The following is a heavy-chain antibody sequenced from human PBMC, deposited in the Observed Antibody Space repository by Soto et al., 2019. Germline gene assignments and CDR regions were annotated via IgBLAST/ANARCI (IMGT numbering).Heavy chain of an antibody. CDR3: ARQIYDSDTGPNFQYYFDS. CDR1: GYSLAGHW. V-gene: IGHV5-10-1*01. Sequence: GESLKISCXGSGYSLAGHWITRVRQKPGKGLEWMGRIDPSDSQTYYSPSFRGHVTISVTKSITTVFLQCRSLRASDTAMYYCARQIYDSDTGPNFQYYFDSWGQGTPVTVSS. CDR2: IDPSDSQT. J-gene: IGHJ4*02. D-gene: IGHD3-22*01.